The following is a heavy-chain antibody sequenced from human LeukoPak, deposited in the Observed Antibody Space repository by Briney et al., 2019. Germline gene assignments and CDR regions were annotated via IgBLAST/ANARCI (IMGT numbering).Heavy chain of an antibody. Sequence: ASVKVSCKASGYTFTSYYMHWVRQAPGQGLEWMGWINPNSGGTNYAQKFQGRVTMTRDTSISTAYMELSRLRSDDTAVYYCARASNTMVYAIYWGQGTLVTVSS. CDR3: ARASNTMVYAIY. CDR1: GYTFTSYY. CDR2: INPNSGGT. V-gene: IGHV1-2*02. D-gene: IGHD2-8*01. J-gene: IGHJ4*02.